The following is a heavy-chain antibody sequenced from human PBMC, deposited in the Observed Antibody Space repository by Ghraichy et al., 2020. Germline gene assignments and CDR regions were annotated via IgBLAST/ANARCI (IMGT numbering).Heavy chain of an antibody. CDR3: ARGVIWLDP. Sequence: ASVKVSCKASGYSFISYGITWVRQAPGQGLEWMGWITTKSGNTQYAQKFQGRVIMTTETSTDTAYMELRSLRFDDTAIYYCARGVIWLDPWGQGTLVTVSS. CDR1: GYSFISYG. J-gene: IGHJ5*02. V-gene: IGHV1-18*01. CDR2: ITTKSGNT.